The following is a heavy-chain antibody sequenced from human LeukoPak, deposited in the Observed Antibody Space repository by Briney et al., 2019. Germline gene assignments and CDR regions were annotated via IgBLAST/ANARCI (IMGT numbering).Heavy chain of an antibody. CDR2: IKQDGSEK. CDR1: GFTFSSYW. Sequence: GGSLRLSCAASGFTFSSYWMSWVRQAPGKGLEWVANIKQDGSEKYYVDSVKGRFTISRDNAKNSLYLQMNSLRAEDTAVYYCARASQPSVAGTADAFDIWGQGTMVTVSS. V-gene: IGHV3-7*03. CDR3: ARASQPSVAGTADAFDI. D-gene: IGHD6-19*01. J-gene: IGHJ3*02.